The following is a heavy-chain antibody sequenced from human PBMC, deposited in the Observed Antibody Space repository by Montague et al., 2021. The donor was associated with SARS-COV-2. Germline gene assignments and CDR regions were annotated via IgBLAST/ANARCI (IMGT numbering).Heavy chain of an antibody. CDR3: ARELVYYGMDV. J-gene: IGHJ6*02. CDR1: GFTFSSYA. CDR2: ISYDGSNK. V-gene: IGHV3-30-3*01. Sequence: PLRLSCAASGFTFSSYAMHWVRQAPGKGLEWVAVISYDGSNKYYADSVKGRFTISRDNSKNTLYLQMNSLRAEDTAVYYCARELVYYGMDVWGQGTTVTVSS.